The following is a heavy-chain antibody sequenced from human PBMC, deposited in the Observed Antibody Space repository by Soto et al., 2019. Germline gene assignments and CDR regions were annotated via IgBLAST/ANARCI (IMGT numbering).Heavy chain of an antibody. CDR2: IYYSGST. CDR3: ARDRVAGSDYGMDV. J-gene: IGHJ6*02. CDR1: GGSISSYY. V-gene: IGHV4-59*01. Sequence: KPSETLSLTCTVSGGSISSYYWSWIRQPPGKGLEWIGYIYYSGSTNYNPSLKSRVTISVDTSKNQFSLKLSSVTAADTAVYYCARDRVAGSDYGMDVWGQGTTVTVSS. D-gene: IGHD3-10*01.